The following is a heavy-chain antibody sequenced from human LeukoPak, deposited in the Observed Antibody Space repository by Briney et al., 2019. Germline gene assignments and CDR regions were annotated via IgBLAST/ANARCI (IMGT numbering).Heavy chain of an antibody. CDR1: GGSISSYY. J-gene: IGHJ4*02. D-gene: IGHD1-26*01. CDR3: ARLRVSGSYLYYFDY. CDR2: IYTSGST. Sequence: PSETLSLTCTVSGGSISSYYWSWIRQPPGKGLEWIGYIYTSGSTNYNPSLKSRLTISLDTSKNQFTLKLSSVTAADTAVYYCARLRVSGSYLYYFDYWGQGTLVTVSS. V-gene: IGHV4-4*09.